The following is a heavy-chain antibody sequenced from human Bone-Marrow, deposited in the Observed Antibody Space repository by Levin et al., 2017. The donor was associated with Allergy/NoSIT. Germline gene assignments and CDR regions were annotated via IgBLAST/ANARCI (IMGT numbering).Heavy chain of an antibody. CDR2: ISKSGST. J-gene: IGHJ1*01. Sequence: KPSETLSLTCSVSGSPLSSYYWGWIRQPPGKGLELIAYISKSGSTTYNPSLTGRVTISVDTPKNQFSLKLNSVTAADTAVYYCARDGSGRPFQYWGQGTLVTVSS. CDR1: GSPLSSYY. D-gene: IGHD6-25*01. CDR3: ARDGSGRPFQY. V-gene: IGHV4-59*01.